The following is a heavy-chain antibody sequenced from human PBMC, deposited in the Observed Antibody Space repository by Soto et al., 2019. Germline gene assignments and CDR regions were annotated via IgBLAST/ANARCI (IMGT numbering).Heavy chain of an antibody. CDR2: ISSSSSTI. Sequence: GGSLRLSCAASGFTFRSYSMNCVRQAPGKGMKWVSYISSSSSTIYYAGTVKGQFTISRDNAKKFLYLQMNCLRAEDTAVYYCARGSYYYDSSGPWGYFDLWGRGTLVTVSS. V-gene: IGHV3-48*01. CDR1: GFTFRSYS. D-gene: IGHD3-22*01. CDR3: ARGSYYYDSSGPWGYFDL. J-gene: IGHJ2*01.